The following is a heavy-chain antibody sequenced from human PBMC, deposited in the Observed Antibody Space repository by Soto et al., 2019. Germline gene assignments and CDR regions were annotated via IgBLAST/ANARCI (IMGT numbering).Heavy chain of an antibody. D-gene: IGHD6-19*01. J-gene: IGHJ4*02. CDR3: AKDTQWLALSVFDY. V-gene: IGHV3-23*01. CDR1: GFAFSSYA. Sequence: EVQLLESGGGLVQPGGSLRLSCAASGFAFSSYAMSWVRQSPGKGLEWVSGISGGGGSTYYADSVLGRFTICRDISEDTLYLQMNSLRAEDTAVYYCAKDTQWLALSVFDYWGQGTLVTVSS. CDR2: ISGGGGST.